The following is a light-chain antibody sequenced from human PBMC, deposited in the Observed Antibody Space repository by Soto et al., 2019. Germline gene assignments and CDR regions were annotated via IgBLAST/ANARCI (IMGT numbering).Light chain of an antibody. Sequence: DIVMTLSPDSLAVSLGERATINRKSSQSVLYSSNNKNYLAWYQQKPGQPPKLLIYWASTRESGVPDRFSGSGSGTDFTLAISSLQSEDVAVYYCQQYKNWPTWAVGQGTKLDIK. CDR3: QQYKNWPTWA. CDR2: WAS. V-gene: IGKV4-1*01. CDR1: QSVLYSSNNKNY. J-gene: IGKJ1*01.